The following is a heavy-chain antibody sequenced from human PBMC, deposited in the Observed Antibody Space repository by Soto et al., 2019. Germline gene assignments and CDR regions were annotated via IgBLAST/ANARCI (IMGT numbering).Heavy chain of an antibody. J-gene: IGHJ4*02. CDR1: GFSLSTSGVD. V-gene: IGHV2-5*02. CDR3: AHSRPYSSSPWYFFDS. Sequence: ITLKESGPTLVKPTQSLTLTCTFSGFSLSTSGVDVGWIRQPPGKALEWLALIYWDDDKRYSPSLKSRLTISKDTSKNPVVLTMTNMGPLDTATYYCAHSRPYSSSPWYFFDSWGQGTLVTVSS. D-gene: IGHD6-6*01. CDR2: IYWDDDK.